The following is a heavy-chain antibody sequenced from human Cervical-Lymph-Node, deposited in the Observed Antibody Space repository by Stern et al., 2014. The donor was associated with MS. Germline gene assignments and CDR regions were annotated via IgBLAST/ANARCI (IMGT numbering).Heavy chain of an antibody. CDR2: INIDGSGT. CDR3: ARTCFGGSCSLSYGMDV. Sequence: EVQLVESGGGLVQPGGSLRLSCAASGFTFSSYWMHWVRQAPGKGLVWVSRINIDGSGTSYADSVKGRFTISRDNAKNTLFLQMNSLRAEDTAVYYCARTCFGGSCSLSYGMDVWGQGTTVTVSS. J-gene: IGHJ6*02. D-gene: IGHD2-15*01. CDR1: GFTFSSYW. V-gene: IGHV3-74*02.